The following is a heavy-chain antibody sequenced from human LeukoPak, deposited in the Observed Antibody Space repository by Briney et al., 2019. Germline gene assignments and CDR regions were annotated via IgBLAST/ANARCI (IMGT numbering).Heavy chain of an antibody. CDR2: ISTSGSA. CDR1: GGSTSSGTYY. J-gene: IGHJ4*02. CDR3: ARCLGGRCDYFDY. V-gene: IGHV4-61*02. Sequence: SQTLSLTCTVSGGSTSSGTYYWSWIRQPAGKGLEWIGRISTSGSANYNPSLKSRVTISVDTSKDQFSLKLSSVTAADTAVYYCARCLGGRCDYFDYWGQGTLVTVSS. D-gene: IGHD3-16*01.